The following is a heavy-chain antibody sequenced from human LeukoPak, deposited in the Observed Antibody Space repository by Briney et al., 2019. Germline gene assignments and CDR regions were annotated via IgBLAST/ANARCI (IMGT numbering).Heavy chain of an antibody. CDR3: ATDHSCCSSTSCYCAHLDY. D-gene: IGHD2-2*01. Sequence: GRSLRLSCAPSALTFSDYYMSWIRQPPGKGLEWVSYISISRSYTNYADSVKGRFTISRDNAKNSLYLQMMSLGAEDTAVYYCATDHSCCSSTSCYCAHLDYWGQGTLVTVSS. V-gene: IGHV3-11*06. J-gene: IGHJ4*02. CDR1: ALTFSDYY. CDR2: ISISRSYT.